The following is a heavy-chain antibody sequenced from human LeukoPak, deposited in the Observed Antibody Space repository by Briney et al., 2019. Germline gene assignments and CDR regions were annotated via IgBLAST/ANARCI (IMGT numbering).Heavy chain of an antibody. D-gene: IGHD6-19*01. V-gene: IGHV4-38-2*02. CDR3: ARDPSGWPFDY. CDR2: IYHSGST. J-gene: IGHJ4*02. Sequence: SETLSLTCTVSGYSISSGYYWGWIRQPPGKGLEWIGSIYHSGSTYYNPSLKSRVTISVDTSKNQFSLKLSSVTAADTAVYYCARDPSGWPFDYWGQGTLVTVSS. CDR1: GYSISSGYY.